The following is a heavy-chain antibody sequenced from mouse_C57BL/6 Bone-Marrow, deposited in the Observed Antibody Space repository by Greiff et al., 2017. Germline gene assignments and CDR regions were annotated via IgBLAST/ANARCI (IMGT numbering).Heavy chain of an antibody. J-gene: IGHJ2*01. CDR3: ARAGTTVCDY. V-gene: IGHV1-50*01. CDR2: IDPSDSYT. D-gene: IGHD1-1*01. Sequence: QVQLQQPGAELVKPGASVKLSCKASGYTFTSYWMQWVKQRPGQGLEWIGEIDPSDSYTNYNQKFKGKATLTVDTSTSTAYMQLSSLTSEDSAVYYCARAGTTVCDYWGQGTTLTVSS. CDR1: GYTFTSYW.